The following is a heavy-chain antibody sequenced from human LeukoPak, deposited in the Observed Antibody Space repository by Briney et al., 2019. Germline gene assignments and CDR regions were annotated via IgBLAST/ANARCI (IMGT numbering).Heavy chain of an antibody. V-gene: IGHV1-18*01. CDR3: AREPYGDSAFDY. CDR2: ISAYNGNT. D-gene: IGHD4-17*01. CDR1: GYTFTSYG. Sequence: VASVKVSCKASGYTFTSYGISWVRQAPGQGLEWMGWISAYNGNTNYAQKLQGRVTMTTDTSTSTAYMELRSLRSDDTAVCYCAREPYGDSAFDYWGQGTLVTVSS. J-gene: IGHJ4*02.